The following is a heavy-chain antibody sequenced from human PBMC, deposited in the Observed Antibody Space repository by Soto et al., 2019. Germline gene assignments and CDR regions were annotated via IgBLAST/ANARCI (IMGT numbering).Heavy chain of an antibody. CDR2: INPKSGGT. V-gene: IGHV1-2*02. D-gene: IGHD2-15*01. CDR1: GYTFTDHY. J-gene: IGHJ6*02. CDR3: ARWGQEYCSGGSCSRRDNSYGVYV. Sequence: ASVKVSCKSSGYTFTDHYIHWVRQAPGPGLEWMGWINPKSGGTNYAQKFQGRVTMTRDTSISTAYLDLSGLSSNDTAMYFCARWGQEYCSGGSCSRRDNSYGVYVWGQGTTVTVSS.